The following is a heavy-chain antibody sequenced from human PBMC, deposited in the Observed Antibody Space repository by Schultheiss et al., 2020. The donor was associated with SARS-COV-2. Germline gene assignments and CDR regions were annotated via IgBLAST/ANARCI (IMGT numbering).Heavy chain of an antibody. CDR2: IYHSGST. CDR3: ARIPPSDSSGWYVDY. Sequence: SQTLSLTCTVSGGSISRYYWNWIRQPPGKGLEWIGSIYHSGSTYYNPSLKSRVTISVDTSKNQFSLKLSSVTAADTAVYYCARIPPSDSSGWYVDYWGQGTLVTVSS. D-gene: IGHD6-19*01. V-gene: IGHV4-38-2*02. J-gene: IGHJ4*02. CDR1: GGSISRYY.